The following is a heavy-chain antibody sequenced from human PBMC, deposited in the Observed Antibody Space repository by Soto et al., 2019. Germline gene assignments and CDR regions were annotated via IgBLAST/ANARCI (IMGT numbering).Heavy chain of an antibody. Sequence: ASVKVSCKVSGYTFTIYAMHGVRKARDQRLERMGWITAGNGNTKSSQKFQGRVTITRDTYASTAYLELSSLRSEVTAVYYCARDMGGGFDIWGQGTMV. D-gene: IGHD1-26*01. CDR3: ARDMGGGFDI. V-gene: IGHV1-3*01. CDR1: GYTFTIYA. J-gene: IGHJ3*02. CDR2: ITAGNGNT.